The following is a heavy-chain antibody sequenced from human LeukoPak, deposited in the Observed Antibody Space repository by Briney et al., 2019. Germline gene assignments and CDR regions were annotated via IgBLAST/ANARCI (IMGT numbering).Heavy chain of an antibody. CDR3: ARHARRYYDSSGYYYFDY. V-gene: IGHV5-51*01. J-gene: IGHJ4*02. CDR2: IYPGDSDT. Sequence: GESLKISCKGSGYSFTSYWIGWVRQMPGKGLEWMGIIYPGDSDTRYSPSFQGQVTISVDKSISTAYLQWSSLKASDTAMYYCARHARRYYDSSGYYYFDYWGQGTLVTVSS. D-gene: IGHD3-22*01. CDR1: GYSFTSYW.